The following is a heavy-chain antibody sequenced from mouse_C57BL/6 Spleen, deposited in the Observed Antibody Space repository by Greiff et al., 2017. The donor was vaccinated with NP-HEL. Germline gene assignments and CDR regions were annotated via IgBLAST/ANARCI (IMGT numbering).Heavy chain of an antibody. J-gene: IGHJ1*03. Sequence: DVHLVESGAELVKPGASVKLSCTASGFNIKDYYMHWVKQRTEQGLEWIGRIDPEDGETKYAPKFQGKATITADTSSNTAYPQLSSLSSEASAVYYCARDYYYGSTWYFDVWGTGTTVTVSS. CDR3: ARDYYYGSTWYFDV. CDR2: IDPEDGET. CDR1: GFNIKDYY. D-gene: IGHD1-1*01. V-gene: IGHV14-2*01.